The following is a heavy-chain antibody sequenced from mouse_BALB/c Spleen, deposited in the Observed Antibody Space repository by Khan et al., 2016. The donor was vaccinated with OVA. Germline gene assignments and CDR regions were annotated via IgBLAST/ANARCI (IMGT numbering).Heavy chain of an antibody. CDR2: IDPANGNT. Sequence: VQLQQSGAELVKPGASVKLSCTASGFNIKDNYMHWVKQRPEQGLDWIGRIDPANGNTKYDPKFQGKATITADKSSNTAYLQLSSLTSEDTAVYYCARDYWDVFAYGGQGTLVTVSA. J-gene: IGHJ3*01. CDR1: GFNIKDNY. V-gene: IGHV14-3*02. CDR3: ARDYWDVFAY. D-gene: IGHD4-1*01.